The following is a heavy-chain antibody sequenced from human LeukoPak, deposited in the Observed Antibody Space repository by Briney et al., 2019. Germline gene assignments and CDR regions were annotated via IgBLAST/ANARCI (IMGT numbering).Heavy chain of an antibody. CDR2: IKQDGSEK. V-gene: IGHV3-7*01. J-gene: IGHJ4*02. D-gene: IGHD6-19*01. CDR1: GCTFSSYW. CDR3: ARGLPGIAVAGINFDY. Sequence: PGGSLRLSCAASGCTFSSYWRSRVRQAPGKGLEWMANIKQDGSEKYYVDSVKGRFTISRDNTKNSLYLQMNSLRAEDTAVYYCARGLPGIAVAGINFDYWGQGTLVTVSS.